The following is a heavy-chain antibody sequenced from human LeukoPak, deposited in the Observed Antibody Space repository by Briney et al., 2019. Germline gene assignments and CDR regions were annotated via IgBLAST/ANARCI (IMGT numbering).Heavy chain of an antibody. V-gene: IGHV3-30-3*01. CDR1: GFTSSNYA. CDR3: ARDLYYCSGGSCYQGVIDY. Sequence: PGGSLRLSCAASGFTSSNYAIHWVRQAPGKGLEWVAIISYDGSNKYYADSVKGRFTISRDNSKNTLYLQMNSLRTEDTAVYYCARDLYYCSGGSCYQGVIDYWGQGTLVTVSS. CDR2: ISYDGSNK. D-gene: IGHD2-15*01. J-gene: IGHJ4*02.